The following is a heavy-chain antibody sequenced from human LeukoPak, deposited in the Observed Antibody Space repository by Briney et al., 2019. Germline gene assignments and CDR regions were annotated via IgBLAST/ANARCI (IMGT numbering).Heavy chain of an antibody. CDR2: IYYSGST. Sequence: PSETLSLTCTVSGGSISGYYWSWIRQPPGKGLEWIGYIYYSGSTSYNPSLKSRVTMSLDSSKNQLSLMMSSVTAADTAVYFCARAYCSGGSCFSRGNFDYWGQGTLVTVSS. CDR3: ARAYCSGGSCFSRGNFDY. CDR1: GGSISGYY. D-gene: IGHD2-15*01. V-gene: IGHV4-59*08. J-gene: IGHJ4*02.